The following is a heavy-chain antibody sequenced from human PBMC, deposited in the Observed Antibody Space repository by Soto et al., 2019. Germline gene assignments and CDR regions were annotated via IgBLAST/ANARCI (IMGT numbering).Heavy chain of an antibody. J-gene: IGHJ3*02. CDR3: ARAGVYRSFDI. V-gene: IGHV3-13*01. CDR1: GFTFSSYD. Sequence: GSLRLSCAASGFTFSSYDMHWVRQATGKGLEWGSAIGTAGDTYYPGSVKGRFTISRENAKNSLYLQMNSLRAGDTAVYYCARAGVYRSFDIWGQGTMVTVSS. D-gene: IGHD4-4*01. CDR2: IGTAGDT.